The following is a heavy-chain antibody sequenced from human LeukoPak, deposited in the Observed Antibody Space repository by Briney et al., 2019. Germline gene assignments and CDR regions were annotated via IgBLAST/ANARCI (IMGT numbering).Heavy chain of an antibody. J-gene: IGHJ4*02. CDR3: AKDVRLVVTRPDY. CDR2: ISWNSGNI. Sequence: GGSLRLSCAASGFTFDDYAMHWVRQAPGKGLEWVSSISWNSGNIGYADSVKGRFTISRDNAKNSLYLQMNCLRAEDTALYYCAKDVRLVVTRPDYWGQGTLVTVSS. CDR1: GFTFDDYA. V-gene: IGHV3-9*01. D-gene: IGHD3-22*01.